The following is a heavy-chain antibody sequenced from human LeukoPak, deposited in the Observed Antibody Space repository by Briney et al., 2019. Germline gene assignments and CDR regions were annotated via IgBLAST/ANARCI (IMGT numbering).Heavy chain of an antibody. J-gene: IGHJ3*02. Sequence: GGSLRLSCAASGFTFSSYDMHWVRQAPGKGLEWVSAIGTAGDPYYPGSVKGRFTISRDNPMNSLYLQMNALRAEDTAVYYCARGLFELTTIDAFDIWGQGTMVTVSS. CDR2: IGTAGDP. CDR1: GFTFSSYD. CDR3: ARGLFELTTIDAFDI. D-gene: IGHD5-24*01. V-gene: IGHV3-13*05.